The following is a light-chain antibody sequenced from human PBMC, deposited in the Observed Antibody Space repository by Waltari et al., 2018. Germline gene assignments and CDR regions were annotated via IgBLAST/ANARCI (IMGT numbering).Light chain of an antibody. CDR1: QSIGSY. J-gene: IGKJ1*01. V-gene: IGKV1-8*01. CDR2: SAS. Sequence: TCRATQSIGSYLAWYQQTPGKAPNLLIHSASTWQRGVPARFSGSGSGTDFTLTINYLQSEDFATYYCQQYYSYSWAFGLGTKV. CDR3: QQYYSYSWA.